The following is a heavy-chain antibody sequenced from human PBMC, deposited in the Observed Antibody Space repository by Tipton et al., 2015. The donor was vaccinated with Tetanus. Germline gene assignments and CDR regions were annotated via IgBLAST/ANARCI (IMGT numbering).Heavy chain of an antibody. D-gene: IGHD1-26*01. CDR1: GFSPNRHI. V-gene: IGHV3-33*08. Sequence: SLRLSCAVSGFSPNRHILHWVRQAPGKGLEWVAVIWYDGSNKYYADSVKGRFTISRDNSKNTLYLQMNSLRAEDTAVYYCARELDSGSYGGYFDYWGQGTLVTVSS. J-gene: IGHJ4*02. CDR3: ARELDSGSYGGYFDY. CDR2: IWYDGSNK.